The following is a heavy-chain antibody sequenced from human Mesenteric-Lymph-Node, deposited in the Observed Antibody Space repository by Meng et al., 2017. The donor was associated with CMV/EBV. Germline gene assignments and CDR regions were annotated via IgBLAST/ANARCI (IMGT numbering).Heavy chain of an antibody. CDR1: GFTFSNYG. CDR2: IRYDGSHD. V-gene: IGHV3-30*02. D-gene: IGHD3-3*01. Sequence: GESLKISCAASGFTFSNYGMHWVRQAPGKGLEWVTFIRYDGSHDYYADSVKGRFTISRDNSKNTLYLQMNSLRAEDTAVYYCARSYDFWSGAFDIWGQGTMVTVSS. CDR3: ARSYDFWSGAFDI. J-gene: IGHJ3*02.